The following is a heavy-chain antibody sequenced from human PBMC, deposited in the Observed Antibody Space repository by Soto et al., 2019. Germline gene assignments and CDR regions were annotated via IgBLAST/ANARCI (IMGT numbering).Heavy chain of an antibody. Sequence: QITLKESGPTLVKPTQTLTLTCTFSGFSLSTSGVGVGWIRQPPGKALEWLALIYWDDDKRYSPSLKSRLTITTDTSKKQVVLTKTNLDPVDPATYYCAHTSIFGVVGHGMDVWGQGTTVTVSS. CDR3: AHTSIFGVVGHGMDV. CDR2: IYWDDDK. D-gene: IGHD3-3*01. V-gene: IGHV2-5*02. J-gene: IGHJ6*02. CDR1: GFSLSTSGVG.